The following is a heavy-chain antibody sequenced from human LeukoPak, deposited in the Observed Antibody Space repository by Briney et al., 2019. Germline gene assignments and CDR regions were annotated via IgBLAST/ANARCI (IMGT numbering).Heavy chain of an antibody. J-gene: IGHJ4*02. CDR1: GFTFSDYY. Sequence: GGSLRLSCAASGFTFSDYYMSWIRQAPGKGLEWVSYISSSNTIYYADSVKGRFTISRDNAKNSLYLQMNSLRAEDTAVYYCARDFEISSGWGQGTLVTVSS. CDR2: ISSSNTI. D-gene: IGHD6-19*01. CDR3: ARDFEISSG. V-gene: IGHV3-11*04.